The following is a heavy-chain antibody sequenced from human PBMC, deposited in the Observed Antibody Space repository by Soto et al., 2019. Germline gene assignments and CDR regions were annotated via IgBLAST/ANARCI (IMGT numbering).Heavy chain of an antibody. D-gene: IGHD6-6*01. CDR3: ARASRGGQLVRASGWFDP. Sequence: QVQLQESDPGLVKPSQTLSLTCTVSGGSISSGGYYWSWIRQHPGKGLEWIGYIYYSGSTYYNPSLKSRVTISVDTSKNQFSLKLSSVTAADTAVYYCARASRGGQLVRASGWFDPWGQGTLVTVSS. J-gene: IGHJ5*02. CDR2: IYYSGST. CDR1: GGSISSGGYY. V-gene: IGHV4-31*03.